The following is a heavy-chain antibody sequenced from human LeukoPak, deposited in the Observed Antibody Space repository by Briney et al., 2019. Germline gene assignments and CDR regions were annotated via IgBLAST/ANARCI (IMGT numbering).Heavy chain of an antibody. Sequence: GGSLRLSCAASGFTFSTFDIHWVRQGSGKDLERISAMGSAGDTYYPGSVKGRFTISREDAKKSVYLQMNGLRAGNTAVYYWARVAKSVFGDFFDLWGQGTMVTVSS. V-gene: IGHV3-13*01. D-gene: IGHD3-3*01. CDR3: ARVAKSVFGDFFDL. CDR1: GFTFSTFD. CDR2: MGSAGDT. J-gene: IGHJ3*01.